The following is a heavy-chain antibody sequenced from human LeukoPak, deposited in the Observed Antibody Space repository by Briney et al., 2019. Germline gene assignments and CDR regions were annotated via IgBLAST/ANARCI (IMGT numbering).Heavy chain of an antibody. CDR3: ARTLEGLWIVDY. CDR2: IYYSGST. D-gene: IGHD3-10*01. J-gene: IGHJ4*02. CDR1: GGSISRYY. V-gene: IGHV4-59*01. Sequence: SETLSLTCTVSGGSISRYYWSWIRQPPGKGQEWIGYIYYSGSTNYNPSLKSRVTISVDTSTNQFSLKLRYVTAADTAVYYCARTLEGLWIVDYWGQGTLVTVSS.